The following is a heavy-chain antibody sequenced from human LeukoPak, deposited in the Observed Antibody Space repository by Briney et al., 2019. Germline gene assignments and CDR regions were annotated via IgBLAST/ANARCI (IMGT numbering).Heavy chain of an antibody. V-gene: IGHV1-69*06. CDR3: ATTGPYGDYFDY. CDR2: IIPIFGTA. CDR1: GGTFSSYA. J-gene: IGHJ4*02. D-gene: IGHD4-17*01. Sequence: SVKVSCKASGGTFSSYAISWVRQAPGQGLEWMGGIIPIFGTANYAQKFQGRVTITADKSTSTAYMELSSLRSEDTAVYYCATTGPYGDYFDYWGQGTLVTVSS.